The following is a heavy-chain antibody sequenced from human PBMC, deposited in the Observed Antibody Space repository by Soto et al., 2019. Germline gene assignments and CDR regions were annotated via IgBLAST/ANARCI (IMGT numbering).Heavy chain of an antibody. V-gene: IGHV3-30-3*01. CDR1: GFTFRNYA. D-gene: IGHD5-12*01. CDR3: ARDPYGGYIFDS. J-gene: IGHJ4*02. CDR2: ISFDGADI. Sequence: GGSLRLSCAASGFTFRNYAMHWVRQSPAKGLEWLAVISFDGADIFYADAAKGRFTISRDNSKETLYLQLDTLRPEDTGVYFCARDPYGGYIFDSWGQGTQVTVSS.